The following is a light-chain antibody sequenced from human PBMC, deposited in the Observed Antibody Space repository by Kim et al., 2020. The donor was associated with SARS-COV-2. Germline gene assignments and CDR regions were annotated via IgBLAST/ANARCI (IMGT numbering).Light chain of an antibody. Sequence: EIVMTQSPATLSVSPGERATLSCRASQSVSSNLAWYQKKPGQAPRLVIYGASTRDAGVPARFSGSVSGAEFTLTISNLQPEDCAVYYCQQYNKWMYTFGQGTKVDIK. CDR3: QQYNKWMYT. V-gene: IGKV3D-15*01. J-gene: IGKJ2*01. CDR1: QSVSSN. CDR2: GAS.